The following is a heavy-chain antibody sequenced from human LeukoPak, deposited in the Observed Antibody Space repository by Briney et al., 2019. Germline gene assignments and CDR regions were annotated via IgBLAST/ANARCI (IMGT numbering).Heavy chain of an antibody. J-gene: IGHJ6*02. V-gene: IGHV1-2*02. CDR3: ARGELIVVVTVDLIYYYGMDV. CDR1: GYTFTGYY. CDR2: INPNSGGT. Sequence: ASVKVSCKASGYTFTGYYMHWVRQAPGQGLEWMGWINPNSGGTNYAQKFQGRVTMTRDTSISTAYMELSRLRSDDTAVYYCARGELIVVVTVDLIYYYGMDVWGQGTTVTVSS. D-gene: IGHD2-21*02.